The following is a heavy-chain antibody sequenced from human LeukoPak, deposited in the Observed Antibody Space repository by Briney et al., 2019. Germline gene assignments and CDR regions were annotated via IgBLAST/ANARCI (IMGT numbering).Heavy chain of an antibody. CDR1: GGTFSSYA. V-gene: IGHV1-69*06. CDR2: IIPIFGTA. CDR3: ARDVRGGSSFYY. Sequence: GSSVKVSCKASGGTFSSYAISWVRQAPGQGLEWMGGIIPIFGTANYAQKFQGRVTITADKSTSTAYMELSSLRSDDTAVYYCARDVRGGSSFYYWGQGTLVTVSS. J-gene: IGHJ4*02. D-gene: IGHD1-26*01.